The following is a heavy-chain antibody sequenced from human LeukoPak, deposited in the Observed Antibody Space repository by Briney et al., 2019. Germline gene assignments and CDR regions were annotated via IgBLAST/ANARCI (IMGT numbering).Heavy chain of an antibody. D-gene: IGHD1-1*01. V-gene: IGHV1-46*01. CDR2: INPSGGST. CDR1: GYTFSSYY. Sequence: GAPVKVSCKASGYTFSSYYMHWVRQAPGQGLEWMGLINPSGGSTTYAQKFQGRVTMTRDMSTSTVYMELSRLRSDDTAVYYCARAGPLTYYYYMDVWGKGTTVTVSS. CDR3: ARAGPLTYYYYMDV. J-gene: IGHJ6*03.